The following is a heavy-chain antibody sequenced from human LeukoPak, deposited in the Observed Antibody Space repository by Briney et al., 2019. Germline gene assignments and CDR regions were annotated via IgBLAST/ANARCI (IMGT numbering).Heavy chain of an antibody. CDR1: GGSISSSSYY. D-gene: IGHD6-19*01. J-gene: IGHJ4*02. CDR2: ICYSGST. CDR3: ARQPGEDGSGWYVFDY. V-gene: IGHV4-39*01. Sequence: PPETLSLTCTVSGGSISSSSYYWGWIRQPPGKGLEWIGSICYSGSTYYNPSLKSRVTISVDTSKNQFSLKLSSVTAADTAVYYCARQPGEDGSGWYVFDYWGQGTLVTVSS.